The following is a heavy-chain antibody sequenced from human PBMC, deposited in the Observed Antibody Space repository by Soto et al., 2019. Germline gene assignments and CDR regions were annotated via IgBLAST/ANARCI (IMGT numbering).Heavy chain of an antibody. CDR1: GFTLSSHG. D-gene: IGHD6-19*01. CDR2: ISYDGSNK. Sequence: QVQLVESGGGVVQPGRSLRLSCAAPGFTLSSHGMHWVRQAPGKGLEWMAFISYDGSNKDYADSVKGRFTISRDNSKNTVYLQMNSLRVEDTAVYYCRTGCASGWHGLWGQGTLVTVSS. V-gene: IGHV3-30-3*01. CDR3: RTGCASGWHGL. J-gene: IGHJ4*02.